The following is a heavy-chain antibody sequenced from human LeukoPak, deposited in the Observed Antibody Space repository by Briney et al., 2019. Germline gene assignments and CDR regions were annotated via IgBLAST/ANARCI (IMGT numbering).Heavy chain of an antibody. V-gene: IGHV3-7*01. CDR1: GFTFSSYW. J-gene: IGHJ6*03. CDR3: ARENGAAGYYYYYMDV. Sequence: GGSLRLSCAASGFTFSSYWMSWVRQAPGKGLEWVANIKQGGSEKYYVDSVKGRFTISRGNAKNSLYLQMNSLRAEDTAVYYCARENGAAGYYYYYMDVWGKGTTVTVSS. D-gene: IGHD3-10*01. CDR2: IKQGGSEK.